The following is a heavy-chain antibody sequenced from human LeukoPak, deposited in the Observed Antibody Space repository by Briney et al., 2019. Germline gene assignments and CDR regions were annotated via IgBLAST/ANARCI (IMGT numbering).Heavy chain of an antibody. CDR2: IPYDGFNP. V-gene: IGHV3-30*18. Sequence: PGRSLRLSCAASGFTFSNYGMHWVRQAPGEGLEWVAVIPYDGFNPYYADSVKGRFTISRDNSKNTLWLQMNSLRAEDTAVYYCAKVKEMYSSGSYYFDYWGQGTLVTVSS. CDR3: AKVKEMYSSGSYYFDY. CDR1: GFTFSNYG. D-gene: IGHD6-19*01. J-gene: IGHJ4*02.